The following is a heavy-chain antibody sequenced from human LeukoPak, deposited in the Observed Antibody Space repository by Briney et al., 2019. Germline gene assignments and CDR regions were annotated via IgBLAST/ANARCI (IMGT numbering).Heavy chain of an antibody. Sequence: PSETLSLTCAVSGYSISSGYYWGWIRQPPGKGLEWIGSIYHSGSTYYNPSLKSRVTISVDTSKNQFSLKLSSVTAADTAVYYCATVNTCGGDCQYFQHWGQGTLVTVSS. V-gene: IGHV4-38-2*01. CDR1: GYSISSGYY. D-gene: IGHD2-21*02. CDR2: IYHSGST. J-gene: IGHJ1*01. CDR3: ATVNTCGGDCQYFQH.